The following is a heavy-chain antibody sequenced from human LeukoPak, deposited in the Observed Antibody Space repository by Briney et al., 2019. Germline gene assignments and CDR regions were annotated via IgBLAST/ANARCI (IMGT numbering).Heavy chain of an antibody. CDR2: INPNSGGT. CDR3: ARDEANYYGSGSYFDY. Sequence: GASVKASCKASGYTFTGYYMHWERQAPGQGLEWMGRINPNSGGTNYAQKFQGRVTMTRDTSISTAYMELSRLRSDDTAVYYCARDEANYYGSGSYFDYWGQGTLVTVSS. D-gene: IGHD3-10*01. J-gene: IGHJ4*02. CDR1: GYTFTGYY. V-gene: IGHV1-2*06.